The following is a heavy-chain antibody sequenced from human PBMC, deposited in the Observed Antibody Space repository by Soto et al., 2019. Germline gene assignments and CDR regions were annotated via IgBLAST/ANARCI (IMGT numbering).Heavy chain of an antibody. CDR1: GGSISSSNYY. Sequence: QLQLRESGPGLVKPSEPLSLTCSVSGGSISSSNYYWVWIRQHPGKGLEWNVRIYYGGRTYYSLSLKGRVTISVVTPKNKFSLKLRPVTAADTAVFYCALHSPRSTNRLFGSKNWFDPWGQRTLVTVSA. CDR2: IYYGGRT. D-gene: IGHD1-26*01. CDR3: ALHSPRSTNRLFGSKNWFDP. V-gene: IGHV4-39*01. J-gene: IGHJ5*02.